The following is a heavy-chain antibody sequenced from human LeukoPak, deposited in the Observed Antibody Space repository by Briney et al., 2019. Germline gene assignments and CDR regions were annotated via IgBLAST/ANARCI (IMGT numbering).Heavy chain of an antibody. V-gene: IGHV3-11*01. Sequence: GGSLRLSCAASGFTFSDYYMSWIRQAPGKGLEWVSYISSSGSTIYYADSVKGRFTIFRDDAKNSLYLQMNSLRAEDTAVYYCARVENIVVVTPFDYWGQGTLVTVSS. D-gene: IGHD2-21*02. CDR3: ARVENIVVVTPFDY. J-gene: IGHJ4*02. CDR1: GFTFSDYY. CDR2: ISSSGSTI.